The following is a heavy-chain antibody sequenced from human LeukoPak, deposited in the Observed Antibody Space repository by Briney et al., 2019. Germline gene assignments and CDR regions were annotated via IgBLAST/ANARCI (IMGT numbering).Heavy chain of an antibody. D-gene: IGHD3-9*01. V-gene: IGHV3-30*04. Sequence: PGRSLRLSCAASGFTFSSYAMHLVRQAPGKGLEWVAVISYDGSNKYYADSVKGRFTISRDNSKNTLYLQMNSLRAEDTAVYYCARDRRDDILTGIMATIDYWGQGTLVTVSS. CDR3: ARDRRDDILTGIMATIDY. J-gene: IGHJ4*02. CDR2: ISYDGSNK. CDR1: GFTFSSYA.